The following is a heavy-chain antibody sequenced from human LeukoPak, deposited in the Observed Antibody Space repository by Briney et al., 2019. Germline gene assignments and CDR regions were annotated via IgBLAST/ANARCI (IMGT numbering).Heavy chain of an antibody. J-gene: IGHJ4*02. Sequence: SGTLSLTCAVSGGSISSSNWWSWVRQPPGKGLEWIGEIYHSGSTNYNPSLKSRVTISVDTSKNQFSLKLSSVTAADTAVYYCRYCSSTTCYPPFDYWGQGTLVTVSS. CDR3: RYCSSTTCYPPFDY. CDR2: IYHSGST. D-gene: IGHD2-2*01. CDR1: GGSISSSNW. V-gene: IGHV4-4*02.